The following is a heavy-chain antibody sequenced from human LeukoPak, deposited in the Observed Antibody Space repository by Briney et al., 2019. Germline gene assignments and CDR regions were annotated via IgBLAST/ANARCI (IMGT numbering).Heavy chain of an antibody. V-gene: IGHV3-21*01. CDR3: ARVLRFLDYFDY. J-gene: IGHJ4*02. CDR1: GFTFSSYS. CDR2: ISSSSSYI. D-gene: IGHD3-3*01. Sequence: GGSLRLSCAASGFTFSSYSMNWVRQAPGKGLEWVSSISSSSSYIYYADSVKGRFTISRVNAKNSLYLQVNSLRAEDTAVYYCARVLRFLDYFDYWGQGTLVTVSS.